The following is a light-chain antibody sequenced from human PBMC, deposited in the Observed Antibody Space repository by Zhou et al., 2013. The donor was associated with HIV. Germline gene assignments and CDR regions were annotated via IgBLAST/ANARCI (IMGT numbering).Light chain of an antibody. V-gene: IGKV1-33*01. J-gene: IGKJ3*01. CDR3: QQYDNLPPFT. Sequence: DIQMTQSPSSLSTSVGDRVTITCQASQDISNYLNWYQQKPGKAPKLLIYAASTLETGVPSRFSGSGSGTDFTFTISSLQPEDIATYYCQQYDNLPPFTFGPGTKVDIK. CDR1: QDISNY. CDR2: AAS.